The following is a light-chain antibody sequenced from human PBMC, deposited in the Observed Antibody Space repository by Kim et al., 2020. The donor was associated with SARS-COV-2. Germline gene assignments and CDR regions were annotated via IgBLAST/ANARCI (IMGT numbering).Light chain of an antibody. CDR1: KVGDSC. CDR3: QAWDSSTVV. V-gene: IGLV3-1*01. Sequence: GSPGQTASITCLGEKVGDSCACWYQQQPGQSPVVVIYQDSERPSGIPERFSGSNSGNTATLTISGTQAMDEADYYCQAWDSSTVVFGGGTQLTVL. CDR2: QDS. J-gene: IGLJ2*01.